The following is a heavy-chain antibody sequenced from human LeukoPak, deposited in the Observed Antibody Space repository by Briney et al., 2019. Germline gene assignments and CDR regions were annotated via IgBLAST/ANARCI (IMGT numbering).Heavy chain of an antibody. D-gene: IGHD4-17*01. J-gene: IGHJ4*02. CDR1: GFTFSSYA. Sequence: GGSLRLSCAASGFTFSSYAMGWVRQAPGKGLEWVSAVSGSGGSAYYADSVKGRFTISRDNSKNTLYLQMNSLRAEDTAVYYCAKDDYGDFDYWGQGTLVTVSS. CDR3: AKDDYGDFDY. V-gene: IGHV3-23*01. CDR2: VSGSGGSA.